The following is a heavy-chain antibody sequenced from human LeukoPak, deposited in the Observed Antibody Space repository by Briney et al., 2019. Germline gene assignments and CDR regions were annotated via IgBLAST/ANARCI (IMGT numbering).Heavy chain of an antibody. J-gene: IGHJ4*02. V-gene: IGHV4-59*01. CDR1: GGSISSYY. CDR2: IYYSGST. D-gene: IGHD2-15*01. CDR3: ARAAIVVVANYYFDS. Sequence: PSETLSLTCTVSGGSISSYYWSWIRQPPGKGLEWIGYIYYSGSTNYNPPLKSRVSISVDAAKNQFSLKLSSVTAADTAVYYCARAAIVVVANYYFDSWGQGTLVTVSS.